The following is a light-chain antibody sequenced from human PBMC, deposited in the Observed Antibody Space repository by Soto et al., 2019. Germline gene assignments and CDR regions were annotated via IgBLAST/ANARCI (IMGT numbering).Light chain of an antibody. CDR2: DAS. J-gene: IGKJ5*01. CDR3: QQYNNWPPIT. Sequence: EIVMTQSPATLSASPGERATLSCRASQSVSSNLAWYQQKPGQAPRLLIYDASTRATGIPARFSGSGSGTEFTLTISSLQSEDFAVYYRQQYNNWPPITFGQGTRLEIK. V-gene: IGKV3-15*01. CDR1: QSVSSN.